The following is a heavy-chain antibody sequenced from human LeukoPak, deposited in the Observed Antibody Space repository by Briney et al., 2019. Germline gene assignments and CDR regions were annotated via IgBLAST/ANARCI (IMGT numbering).Heavy chain of an antibody. CDR1: GGSISSYY. CDR2: IYTSGST. CDR3: ARDGVGGYFLGYYGMDV. Sequence: PSETLSLTCTVSGGSISSYYWSWIRQPAGKGLEWIGRIYTSGSTNYNPSPKSRVTMSVDTSKNQFSLKLSAVTAADTAVYYCARDGVGGYFLGYYGMDVWGQGTTVTVSS. V-gene: IGHV4-4*07. J-gene: IGHJ6*02. D-gene: IGHD3-22*01.